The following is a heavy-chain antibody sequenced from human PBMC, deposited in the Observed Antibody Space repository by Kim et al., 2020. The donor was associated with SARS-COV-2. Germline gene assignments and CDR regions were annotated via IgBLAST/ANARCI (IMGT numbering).Heavy chain of an antibody. CDR1: GYNFRDFW. CDR3: TRLSWGPGMVFHKEHREGRPSLDV. J-gene: IGHJ6*02. Sequence: GESLKISCQGSGYNFRDFWIVWVRQMPGKGLEVMGIIYPGDSDTRYSPSFRGQVTISADNSISTAYLQWSTLKASDSAMYYCTRLSWGPGMVFHKEHREGRPSLDVLGQGTTVTVTS. V-gene: IGHV5-51*03. CDR2: IYPGDSDT. D-gene: IGHD2-8*01.